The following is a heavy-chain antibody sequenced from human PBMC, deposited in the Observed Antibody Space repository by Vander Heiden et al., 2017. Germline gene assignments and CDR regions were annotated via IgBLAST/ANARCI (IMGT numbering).Heavy chain of an antibody. J-gene: IGHJ5*02. CDR2: ISSGSTTI. Sequence: DVQLVESGGGVEEPGGLLRLSCAPSRPRFSSCSMNWVRQAPGKGLEWISYISSGSTTIYYADSVKGRFSISRDNAKNSLYLQMNSLRDEDTAVYYCAKDGGCSGDSCYRWFDPWGQGTLVTVSS. CDR1: RPRFSSCS. CDR3: AKDGGCSGDSCYRWFDP. D-gene: IGHD2-15*01. V-gene: IGHV3-48*02.